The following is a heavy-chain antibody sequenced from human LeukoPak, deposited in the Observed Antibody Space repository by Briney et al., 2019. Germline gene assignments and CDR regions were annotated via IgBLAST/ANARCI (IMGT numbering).Heavy chain of an antibody. D-gene: IGHD6-13*01. CDR1: GFTFGDYA. J-gene: IGHJ4*02. V-gene: IGHV3-49*04. Sequence: PGRSLRLSCTASGFTFGDYAMSWVRQAPGKGLEWVGFIRSKAYGGTAEYAASVKGRFTISRDDSKSIAYLQMNSLKTEDTALYYCTRGHSSSWYTGDYWGQGTLVTVSS. CDR2: IRSKAYGGTA. CDR3: TRGHSSSWYTGDY.